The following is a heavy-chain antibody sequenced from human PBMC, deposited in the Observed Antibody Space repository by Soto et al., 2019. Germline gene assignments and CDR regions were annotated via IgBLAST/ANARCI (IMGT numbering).Heavy chain of an antibody. CDR2: IKQEGNER. CDR3: ALGHWLGC. D-gene: IGHD6-19*01. V-gene: IGHV3-7*01. J-gene: IGHJ4*02. CDR1: GFTFSDYF. Sequence: ELQLVDSGGALVQPGESLRLSCAASGFTFSDYFMTWVRQAPGKGLEWVATIKQEGNERYYVDSVKGRFTISRDNAKNPLSLPMHALRAEDTAVYYCALGHWLGCWGQGTLVTVSS.